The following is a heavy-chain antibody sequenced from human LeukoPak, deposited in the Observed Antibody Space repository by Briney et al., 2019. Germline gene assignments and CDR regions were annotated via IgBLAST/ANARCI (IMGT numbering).Heavy chain of an antibody. CDR3: ARDESYDAFDI. V-gene: IGHV4-39*07. CDR2: IYYTGNT. CDR1: GDSISSTSYY. Sequence: SETLSLTCTVSGDSISSTSYYWGWIRQPPGKGLGWIGSIYYTGNTYYNPSLKSRVTISVDTSKNQFSLKLSSVTAADTAVYYCARDESYDAFDIWGQGTMVTVSS. J-gene: IGHJ3*02.